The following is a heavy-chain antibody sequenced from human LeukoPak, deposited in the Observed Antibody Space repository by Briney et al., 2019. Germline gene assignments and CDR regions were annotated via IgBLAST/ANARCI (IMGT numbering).Heavy chain of an antibody. CDR3: AKDLGGFGELDY. D-gene: IGHD3-10*01. Sequence: GGSLRLSCAASGFTFANHDRSWVRQAPGKGLGWVSGVSASGSSRFYADSVKGRFTVSRDNSKNTLYLQMNSLRVEDTAVYYCAKDLGGFGELDYWGQGTLVTVSS. V-gene: IGHV3-23*01. J-gene: IGHJ4*02. CDR2: VSASGSSR. CDR1: GFTFANHD.